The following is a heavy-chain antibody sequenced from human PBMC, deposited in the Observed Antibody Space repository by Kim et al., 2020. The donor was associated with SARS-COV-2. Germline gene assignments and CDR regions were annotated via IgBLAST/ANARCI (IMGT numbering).Heavy chain of an antibody. J-gene: IGHJ6*02. CDR1: GFTFSSYE. Sequence: GGSLRLSCAASGFTFSSYEMNWARQAPGKGLEWVSYISSSGSTIYYADSVKGRFTISRDNAKNSLYLQMNSLRAEDTAVYYCARDGGGIAAAGQSYYYYGMDVWGQGTTVTVSS. D-gene: IGHD6-13*01. CDR2: ISSSGSTI. CDR3: ARDGGGIAAAGQSYYYYGMDV. V-gene: IGHV3-48*03.